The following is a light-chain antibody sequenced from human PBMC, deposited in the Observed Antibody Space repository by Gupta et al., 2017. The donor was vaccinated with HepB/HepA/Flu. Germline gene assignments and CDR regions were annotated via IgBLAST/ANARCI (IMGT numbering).Light chain of an antibody. CDR2: DVS. CDR3: SSYTSFSTVI. V-gene: IGLV2-14*03. Sequence: QSALTHPASVSGSPGQSITIPCTGTSSDVGTYNYVTWYQQHPGKAPKLMIYDVSSRPSGVSDRFSGSKSGNTASLTISGLQAEDEAGYYCSSYTSFSTVIFGGGTKLTVL. J-gene: IGLJ2*01. CDR1: SSDVGTYNY.